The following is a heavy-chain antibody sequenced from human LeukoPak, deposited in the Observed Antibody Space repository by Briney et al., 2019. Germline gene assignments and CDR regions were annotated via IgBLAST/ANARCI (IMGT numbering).Heavy chain of an antibody. D-gene: IGHD4-17*01. CDR1: GFTFSSSG. CDR3: AREPTVTDWSFDY. V-gene: IGHV3-30*03. CDR2: ISYDGSNK. Sequence: PACSTKISSAASGFTFSSSGMHWARKDTGKGLEWVAVISYDGSNKYYADSVKGRFTISRDNSKNTLYLQMNSLRAEDTAVYYCAREPTVTDWSFDYWGHGTLVTVSS. J-gene: IGHJ4*01.